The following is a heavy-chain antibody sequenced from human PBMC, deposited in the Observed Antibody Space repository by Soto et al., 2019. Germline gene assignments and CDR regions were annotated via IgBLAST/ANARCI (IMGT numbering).Heavy chain of an antibody. J-gene: IGHJ6*02. CDR2: IYYSGST. Sequence: SETLSLTCTVSGCSISSYYWSWIRQPPGKGLEWIGYIYYSGSTNYNPSLKSRVTISVDTSKNQFSLKLSSVTAADTAVYYCARDSQPYGMDVWGQGTTVTVSS. CDR1: GCSISSYY. CDR3: ARDSQPYGMDV. V-gene: IGHV4-59*01.